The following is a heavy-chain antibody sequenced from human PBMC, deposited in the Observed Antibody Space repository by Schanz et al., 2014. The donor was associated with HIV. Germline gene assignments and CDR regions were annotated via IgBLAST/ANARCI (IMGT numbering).Heavy chain of an antibody. CDR3: ARDVVVQSHALMDV. Sequence: QVHLQESGPGLVKPSQNLSLTCSVSGTSISRGGFYWIWIRQHPGEGLEWIGYTYNRGTTYYNPSLKSRVSISVDTSKNQFSLRLSSVTAADTAVYYCARDVVVQSHALMDVWGQGATVTVSS. CDR2: TYNRGTT. CDR1: GTSISRGGFY. V-gene: IGHV4-31*03. J-gene: IGHJ6*02. D-gene: IGHD2-21*01.